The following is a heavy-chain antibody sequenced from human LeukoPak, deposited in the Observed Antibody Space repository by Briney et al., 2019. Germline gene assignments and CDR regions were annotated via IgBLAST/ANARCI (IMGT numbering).Heavy chain of an antibody. CDR1: GFTFSSYG. D-gene: IGHD6-13*01. Sequence: GGSLRLSCAASGFTFSSYGMHWVRQAPGKGLEWVAFIRYDGSNKYYADSVKGRFTISRDNSNNALFLQMNSPSAEDTAVYFCGKGGSSWSRWDYWGQGTLVTVSS. CDR2: IRYDGSNK. V-gene: IGHV3-30*02. CDR3: GKGGSSWSRWDY. J-gene: IGHJ4*02.